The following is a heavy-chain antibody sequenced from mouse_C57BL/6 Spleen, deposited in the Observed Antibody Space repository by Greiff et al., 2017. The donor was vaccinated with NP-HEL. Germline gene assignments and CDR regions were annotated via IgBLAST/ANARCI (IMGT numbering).Heavy chain of an antibody. CDR1: GYSITSGYY. CDR2: ISYDGSN. V-gene: IGHV3-6*01. CDR3: AREVYDGYPYAMDY. Sequence: EVKLQESGPGLVKPSQSLSLTCSVTGYSITSGYYWNWIRQFPGNKLEWMGYISYDGSNNYNPSLKNRISITRDTSKNQFFLKLNSVTTEDTATYYCAREVYDGYPYAMDYWGQGTSVTVSS. D-gene: IGHD2-3*01. J-gene: IGHJ4*01.